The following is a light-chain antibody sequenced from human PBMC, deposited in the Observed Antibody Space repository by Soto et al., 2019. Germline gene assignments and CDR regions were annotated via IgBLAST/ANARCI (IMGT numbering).Light chain of an antibody. V-gene: IGKV2-30*01. J-gene: IGKJ1*01. CDR2: KVS. CDR3: LQDKAWPWT. CDR1: ESLVDRFGNIY. Sequence: DIVMTQSPLSLPVTLGQPASISCRSSESLVDRFGNIYVNWFQQRPGQSPRRLIYKVSGRDSGVPGRFSASGSGTNFTLRISRVEAEDVGVYYCLQDKAWPWTFGQGTKVEIK.